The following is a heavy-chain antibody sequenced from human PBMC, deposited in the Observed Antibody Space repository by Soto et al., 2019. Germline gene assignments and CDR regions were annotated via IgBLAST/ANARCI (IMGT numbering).Heavy chain of an antibody. J-gene: IGHJ4*02. D-gene: IGHD6-13*01. CDR2: IYPGDSDT. Sequence: PGESLKISCKGSGYSFTSYWIGWVRQMPGKGLEWMGIIYPGDSDTRYSPSFQGQVTISADKSISTAYLQWSSLKASDTAMYYCARRGLGSSSWYHHFDYWGQGTLVTVSS. CDR3: ARRGLGSSSWYHHFDY. CDR1: GYSFTSYW. V-gene: IGHV5-51*01.